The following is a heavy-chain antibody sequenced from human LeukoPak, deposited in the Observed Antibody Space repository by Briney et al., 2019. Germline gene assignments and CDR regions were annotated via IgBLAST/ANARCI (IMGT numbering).Heavy chain of an antibody. CDR2: ISSRSISI. Sequence: GGSLRLSCAASGFTFSSYSMNWVRQAPGMGLEWVSYISSRSISIYYADSVKGRFTISRDNAKNSLYLQMNSLRAEDTAVYYCARVDKYAFDFWGQGTLVTVSS. J-gene: IGHJ4*02. CDR3: ARVDKYAFDF. D-gene: IGHD2-2*01. V-gene: IGHV3-48*01. CDR1: GFTFSSYS.